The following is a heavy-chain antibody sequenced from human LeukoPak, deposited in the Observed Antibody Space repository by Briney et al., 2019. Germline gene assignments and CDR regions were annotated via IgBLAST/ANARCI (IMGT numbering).Heavy chain of an antibody. J-gene: IGHJ6*04. CDR3: ARGSADV. CDR1: AGSFSGYY. CDR2: IYTSGST. V-gene: IGHV4-59*10. Sequence: SETLSLTCAVYAGSFSGYYWSWIRQPPGKGLEWIGRIYTSGSTNYNPSLKSRVTMSVDTSKNQFSLKLSSVTAADTAVYYCARGSADVWGKGTTVTISS.